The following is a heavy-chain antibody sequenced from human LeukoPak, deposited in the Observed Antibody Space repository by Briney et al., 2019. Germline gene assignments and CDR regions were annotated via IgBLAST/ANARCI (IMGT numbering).Heavy chain of an antibody. J-gene: IGHJ4*02. V-gene: IGHV3-33*01. CDR2: IWYDGSNE. CDR3: ARDGSRGSGALPY. Sequence: GTSLRLSCAASGFIFSNYGMHWVRQAPGKGLEWVAVIWYDGSNEYYADSVKGRLTISRDNSKNTLYLQMNSLRAEDAAVYYCARDGSRGSGALPYWGQGTLVTVSS. D-gene: IGHD3-10*01. CDR1: GFIFSNYG.